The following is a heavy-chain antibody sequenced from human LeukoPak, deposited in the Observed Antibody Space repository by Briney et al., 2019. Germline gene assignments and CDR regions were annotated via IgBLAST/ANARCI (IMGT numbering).Heavy chain of an antibody. CDR2: INHSGST. Sequence: SETLSLTCAVYGGSFSGYYWSWIRQPPGKGLGWIGEINHSGSTNYNPSLKSRVTISVDTSKNQFSLKLSSVTAADTAVYYCARSGYSYGADAFDIWGQGTMVTVSS. V-gene: IGHV4-34*01. J-gene: IGHJ3*02. D-gene: IGHD5-18*01. CDR1: GGSFSGYY. CDR3: ARSGYSYGADAFDI.